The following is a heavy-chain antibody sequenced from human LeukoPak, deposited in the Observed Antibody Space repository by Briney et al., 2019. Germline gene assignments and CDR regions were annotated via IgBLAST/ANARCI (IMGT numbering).Heavy chain of an antibody. CDR2: IYYSGST. J-gene: IGHJ4*02. V-gene: IGHV4-59*01. Sequence: SETLSLTCTVSGGSISSYYWSWIRQPPGKGLEWIGYIYYSGSTNYNPSLKSRVTISVDTSKNQFSLKLSSVTAGDTAVYYCARDFWSSGWYCGGGFDYWGQGTLVTVSS. D-gene: IGHD6-19*01. CDR1: GGSISSYY. CDR3: ARDFWSSGWYCGGGFDY.